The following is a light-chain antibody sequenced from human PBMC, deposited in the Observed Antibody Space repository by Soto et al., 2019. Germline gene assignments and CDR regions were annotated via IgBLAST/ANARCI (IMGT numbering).Light chain of an antibody. V-gene: IGLV2-8*01. J-gene: IGLJ1*01. CDR2: EVS. CDR1: SSDIGDYNY. CDR3: SSYGGRNNYV. Sequence: QSVLTQPPSASGSPGQSVTISCTGTSSDIGDYNYVSWYQQHLGKAPKLMIYEVSKRPSGVPDRFSGSKSGNTASLTVSGLQTEDEADYYCSSYGGRNNYVFGTGTKLTVL.